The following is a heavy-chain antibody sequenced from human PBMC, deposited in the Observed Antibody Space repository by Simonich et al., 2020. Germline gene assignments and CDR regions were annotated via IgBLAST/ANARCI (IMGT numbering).Heavy chain of an antibody. CDR3: ARDLRGSYYYYYYMDV. Sequence: QVQLVQSGAEVKKPGASVKVSCKASGYTFTGYYMHWGRQAPEQGLEWMGWINPNSGGTNYAQKFQGRVTMTRETSISTAYMELSRLRSDDTAVYYCARDLRGSYYYYYYMDVWGKGTTVTVSS. CDR1: GYTFTGYY. D-gene: IGHD1-26*01. CDR2: INPNSGGT. V-gene: IGHV1-2*02. J-gene: IGHJ6*03.